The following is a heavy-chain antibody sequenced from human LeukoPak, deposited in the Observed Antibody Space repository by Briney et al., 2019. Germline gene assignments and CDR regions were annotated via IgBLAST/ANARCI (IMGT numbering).Heavy chain of an antibody. V-gene: IGHV4-34*01. D-gene: IGHD2-15*01. CDR1: GGSFSGYY. CDR2: INHSGST. Sequence: SETLSLTCAVYGGSFSGYYWSWIRQPPGKGLEWIGEINHSGSTNYNPSLKSRVTISVDTSKNQFSLKLSSVTAADTAVYYCARGRLVVRYYYGMDVWGQGTTVTVSS. CDR3: ARGRLVVRYYYGMDV. J-gene: IGHJ6*02.